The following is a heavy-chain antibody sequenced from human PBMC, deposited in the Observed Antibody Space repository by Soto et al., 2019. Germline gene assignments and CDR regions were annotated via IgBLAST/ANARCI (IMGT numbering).Heavy chain of an antibody. CDR1: GYTFTSYG. J-gene: IGHJ4*02. CDR2: ISAYNGNT. V-gene: IGHV1-18*01. D-gene: IGHD3-22*01. Sequence: VKVSCKASGYTFTSYGISWVRQAPGQGLEWMGWISAYNGNTNYAQKLQGRVTMTTDTSTSTAYMELRSLRSDDTAVYYCARGGYYDSSGDLPADYWGQGTLVTVSS. CDR3: ARGGYYDSSGDLPADY.